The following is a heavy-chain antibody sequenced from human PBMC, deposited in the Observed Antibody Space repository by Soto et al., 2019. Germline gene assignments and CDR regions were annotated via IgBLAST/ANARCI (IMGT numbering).Heavy chain of an antibody. J-gene: IGHJ3*02. CDR2: IWYDGSNK. V-gene: IGHV3-33*01. D-gene: IGHD4-17*01. Sequence: QVQLVESGGGVVQPGRSLRLSCAASGFTFSSYGMHWVRQAPGKGLEWVAVIWYDGSNKYYADSVKGRFTISRDNSKNTLYLQMNSLRAEVTAVYYCVRDETTVKPNDDAFDIWGQGTMVTVSS. CDR1: GFTFSSYG. CDR3: VRDETTVKPNDDAFDI.